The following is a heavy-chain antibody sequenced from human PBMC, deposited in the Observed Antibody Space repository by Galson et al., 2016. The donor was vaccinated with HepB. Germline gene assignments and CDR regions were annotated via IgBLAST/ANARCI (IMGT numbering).Heavy chain of an antibody. CDR1: GFTFSDYS. V-gene: IGHV3-48*02. J-gene: IGHJ4*02. CDR3: VRVGREDYGGKTFGYDY. CDR2: IYSSSGLV. Sequence: SLRLSCAASGFTFSDYSMNWVRQAPGKGPEWVAYIYSSSGLVYYAEPVKGRFTIPRDNARNSLYLEMNSLKYEDTSLYYCVRVGREDYGGKTFGYDYWGLGTQVTVSS. D-gene: IGHD4-23*01.